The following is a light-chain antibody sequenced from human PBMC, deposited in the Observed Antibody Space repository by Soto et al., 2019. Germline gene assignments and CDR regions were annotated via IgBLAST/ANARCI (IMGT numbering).Light chain of an antibody. V-gene: IGLV2-8*01. CDR2: EVS. Sequence: QSALTQPPSASGSPGQSVTISCTGTSSDVGGYNYVSWYQQHPGKAPKLMIYEVSKRPSGVPDRFSGSKSGTTASLTVSGLQAEEEADYYCSSYAARNNLRVFETGTKVTVL. CDR3: SSYAARNNLRV. CDR1: SSDVGGYNY. J-gene: IGLJ1*01.